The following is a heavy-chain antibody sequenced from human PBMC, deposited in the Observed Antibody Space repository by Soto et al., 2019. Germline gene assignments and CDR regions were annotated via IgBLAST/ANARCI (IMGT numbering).Heavy chain of an antibody. D-gene: IGHD6-19*01. CDR3: AREWAVAANYYYYGMDV. J-gene: IGHJ6*02. V-gene: IGHV1-69*13. Sequence: SVKVSCKASGGAFSSYAISWVRQAPGQGLEWMGGIIPIFGTANYAQKFQGRVTITADESTSTAYMELSSLRSEDTAVYYCAREWAVAANYYYYGMDVWGQGTTVTVSS. CDR2: IIPIFGTA. CDR1: GGAFSSYA.